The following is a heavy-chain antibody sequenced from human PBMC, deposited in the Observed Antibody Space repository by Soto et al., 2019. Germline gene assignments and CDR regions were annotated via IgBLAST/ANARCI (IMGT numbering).Heavy chain of an antibody. CDR3: ARGRYCLTGRCFPNWFDS. Sequence: SETLSLTCSVSGDSISNLDYFWAWIRQPPGQALEYIGYIYKSATTYYNPSFESRVAISVDTSKSQFSLNVTSVTAADTAVYFCARGRYCLTGRCFPNWFDSWGQGALVTLL. CDR1: GDSISNLDYF. D-gene: IGHD7-27*01. V-gene: IGHV4-30-4*01. J-gene: IGHJ5*01. CDR2: IYKSATT.